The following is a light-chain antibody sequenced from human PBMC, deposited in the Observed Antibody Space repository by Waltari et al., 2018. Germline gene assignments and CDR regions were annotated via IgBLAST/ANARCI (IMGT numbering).Light chain of an antibody. CDR2: DAS. CDR3: QQRSNWPLT. J-gene: IGKJ4*01. CDR1: QSVSSY. V-gene: IGKV3-11*01. Sequence: VLPQSPATLSLSPGERATLPCRASQSVSSYLAWYQQKPGQAPRLLIYDASNRATGIPARFSGSGSGTDFTLTISSLEPEDFAVYYCQQRSNWPLTFGGGTKVEIK.